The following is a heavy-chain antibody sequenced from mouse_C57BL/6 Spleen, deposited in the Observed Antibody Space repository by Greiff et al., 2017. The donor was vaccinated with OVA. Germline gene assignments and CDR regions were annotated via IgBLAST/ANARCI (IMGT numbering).Heavy chain of an antibody. J-gene: IGHJ2*01. Sequence: QVHVKQSGPGLVQPSQRLSITCTVSGFSLTSYGVHWVRQSPGKGLEWLGVIWSGGSTDYNAAFISRLSISKDNSKSQVFFKMNSLQADDTAIYYCARNLGQGYYFDYWGQGTTLTVSS. D-gene: IGHD3-3*01. V-gene: IGHV2-2*01. CDR1: GFSLTSYG. CDR2: IWSGGST. CDR3: ARNLGQGYYFDY.